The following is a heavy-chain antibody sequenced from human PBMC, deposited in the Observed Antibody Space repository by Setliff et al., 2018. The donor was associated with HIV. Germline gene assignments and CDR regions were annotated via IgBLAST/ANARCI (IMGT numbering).Heavy chain of an antibody. CDR3: ARVASGYDYGWLDP. CDR1: GFTFSSYW. Sequence: HPGGSLRLSCAASGFTFSSYWMHWVRQAPGKGLVWVSRLNSDGSSKSYADSVKGRFTVSRDNAKNTLYLQMNSLRAEDTAVYYCARVASGYDYGWLDPWGQGTLVTVSS. J-gene: IGHJ5*02. V-gene: IGHV3-74*01. CDR2: LNSDGSSK. D-gene: IGHD5-12*01.